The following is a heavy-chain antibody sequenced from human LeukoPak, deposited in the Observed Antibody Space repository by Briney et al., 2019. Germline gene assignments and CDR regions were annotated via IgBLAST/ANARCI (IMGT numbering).Heavy chain of an antibody. J-gene: IGHJ4*02. CDR1: GYTFTGYY. D-gene: IGHD6-6*01. CDR2: INPNSGGT. Sequence: GASVKVSCKASGYTFTGYYMHWVRQAPGQGREWMGWINPNSGGTNYAQKFQGRVTMTRDTSISTAYMELSRLRSDDTAVYYCASWEAALGMYYFDYWGQGTLVTVSS. CDR3: ASWEAALGMYYFDY. V-gene: IGHV1-2*02.